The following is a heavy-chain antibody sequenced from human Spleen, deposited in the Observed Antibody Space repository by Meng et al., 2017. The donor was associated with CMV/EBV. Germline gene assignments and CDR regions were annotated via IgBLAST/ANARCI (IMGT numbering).Heavy chain of an antibody. J-gene: IGHJ4*02. CDR3: ATGPKAIAARPRTFYFDD. D-gene: IGHD6-6*01. CDR2: FDPEDGET. Sequence: ASVKVSCKVSGYTLTELSMHWVRQAPGKGLEWMGGFDPEDGETIYAQKFQGRVTMTEDTSTDTAYMELSSLRAEDTAVYYCATGPKAIAARPRTFYFDDWGQGTRVTVSS. CDR1: GYTLTELS. V-gene: IGHV1-24*01.